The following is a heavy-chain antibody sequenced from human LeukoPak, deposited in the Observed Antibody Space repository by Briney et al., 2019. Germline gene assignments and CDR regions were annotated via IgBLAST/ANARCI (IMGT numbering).Heavy chain of an antibody. CDR1: GGSFSGYY. CDR3: ARLGATKKYFDWFSLDH. Sequence: SETLSLTCAVYGGSFSGYYWSWIRQPPGKGLEWIGEINHSGSTNYNPSLKSRVTISVDTSKNQFSLKLSSVTAADTAVYYCARLGATKKYFDWFSLDHWGQGTLVTVSS. V-gene: IGHV4-34*01. CDR2: INHSGST. D-gene: IGHD3-9*01. J-gene: IGHJ4*02.